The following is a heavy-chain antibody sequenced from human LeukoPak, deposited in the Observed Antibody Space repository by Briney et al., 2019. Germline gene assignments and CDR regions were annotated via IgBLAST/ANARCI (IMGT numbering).Heavy chain of an antibody. CDR1: GGSFSGYY. CDR3: ARGAVVAATTSFDY. Sequence: SETLSLTCAVYGGSFSGYYWSWIRQPPGKGLEWIGEINHSGSTNYNPSLKSRVTISVDTSKNQFSLKLSSVTAADTAVYYCARGAVVAATTSFDYWGQGTLVTVSS. V-gene: IGHV4-34*01. D-gene: IGHD2-15*01. J-gene: IGHJ4*02. CDR2: INHSGST.